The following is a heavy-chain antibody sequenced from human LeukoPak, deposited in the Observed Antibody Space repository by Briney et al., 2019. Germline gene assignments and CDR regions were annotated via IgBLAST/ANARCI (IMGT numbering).Heavy chain of an antibody. Sequence: GGSLRLSCTASGFTFGDHAMSWVRQAPGKGLEWVAVISYDGSNKYYADSVKGRFTISRDNSKNTLYLQMNSLRAEDTAVYYCARFPDYDFWSGYFYYYYGMDVWGQGTTVTVSS. J-gene: IGHJ6*02. CDR3: ARFPDYDFWSGYFYYYYGMDV. CDR2: ISYDGSNK. CDR1: GFTFGDHA. D-gene: IGHD3-3*01. V-gene: IGHV3-30*01.